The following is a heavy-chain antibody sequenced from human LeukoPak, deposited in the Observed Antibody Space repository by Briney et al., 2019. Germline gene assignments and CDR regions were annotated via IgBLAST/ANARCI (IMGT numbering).Heavy chain of an antibody. D-gene: IGHD5-18*01. V-gene: IGHV1-24*01. J-gene: IGHJ4*02. CDR2: FDPEDGET. CDR1: GYTLTELS. CDR3: ATSWIQLWYPLDY. Sequence: ASVKVSCKVSGYTLTELSMHWVRQAPGKGLEWMGGFDPEDGETIYAQKFQGGVTMTEDTSTDTAYMELSSLRSEDTAVYYCATSWIQLWYPLDYWGQGTLVTVSS.